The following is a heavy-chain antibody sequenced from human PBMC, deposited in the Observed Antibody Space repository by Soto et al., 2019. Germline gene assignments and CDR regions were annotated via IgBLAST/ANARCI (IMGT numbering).Heavy chain of an antibody. CDR2: IYYSGST. CDR1: GGSISSGGYY. D-gene: IGHD3-9*01. J-gene: IGHJ6*02. Sequence: PSETLSLTCTVSGGSISSGGYYWSWIRQHPGKGLEWIGYIYYSGSTYYNPSLKSRVTISVDTSKNQFSLKLSSVTAADTAVYYCAREYSAVILTGFRHSGMDVWGQGTTVTVSS. CDR3: AREYSAVILTGFRHSGMDV. V-gene: IGHV4-31*03.